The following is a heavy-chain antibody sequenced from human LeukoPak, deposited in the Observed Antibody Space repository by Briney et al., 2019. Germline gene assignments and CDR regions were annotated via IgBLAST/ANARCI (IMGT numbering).Heavy chain of an antibody. D-gene: IGHD3-22*01. J-gene: IGHJ5*02. CDR3: ARDVYYDSSSAFDP. CDR2: IKQDGSEK. CDR1: GFTFNSNW. V-gene: IGHV3-7*01. Sequence: GGSLRLSCAASGFTFNSNWMSWVRQAPGKGLEWVANIKQDGSEKYYVDSVKGRFTISRDNAKNSLFLQMNSLRAEDTAVYYCARDVYYDSSSAFDPWGQGTLVTVSS.